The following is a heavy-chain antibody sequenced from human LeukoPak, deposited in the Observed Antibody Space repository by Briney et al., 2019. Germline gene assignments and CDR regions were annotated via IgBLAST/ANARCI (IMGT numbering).Heavy chain of an antibody. CDR1: GGSFSAYY. CDR2: INHGGRS. J-gene: IGHJ4*02. D-gene: IGHD3-22*01. Sequence: PSETLSLTCAVYGGSFSAYYWSWIRQSPGKGLEWVGEINHGGRSNYNPSLKSRGTISVDTSKNQFSLTLSSVTAADTAVYYCARGPLLDYDGGGYYYFDYWGQGTLVTVSS. CDR3: ARGPLLDYDGGGYYYFDY. V-gene: IGHV4-34*01.